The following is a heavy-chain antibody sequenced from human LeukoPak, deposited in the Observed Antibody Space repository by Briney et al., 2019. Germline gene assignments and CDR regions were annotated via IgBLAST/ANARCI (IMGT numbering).Heavy chain of an antibody. D-gene: IGHD4-11*01. J-gene: IGHJ6*03. CDR1: GYSFTSYW. Sequence: GEPLKISCKGSGYSFTSYWIGWVRQMPGKGLEWMGIIYPGDSDTRYSPSFQGQVTISADKSISTAYLQWSSLKASDTAMYYCARQHSVLYDYRYYYYMDVWGKGTTVTVSS. CDR3: ARQHSVLYDYRYYYYMDV. CDR2: IYPGDSDT. V-gene: IGHV5-51*01.